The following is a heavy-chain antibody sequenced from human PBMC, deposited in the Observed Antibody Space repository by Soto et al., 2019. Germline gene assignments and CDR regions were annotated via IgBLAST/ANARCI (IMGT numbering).Heavy chain of an antibody. CDR3: ARLASSRAFDI. CDR1: GFTTSSSY. V-gene: IGHV3-53*04. Sequence: SGGSLRLSCAASGFTTSSSYMTWVRQAPGKGLEWVSIIYSGGDTYYADSVKGRFTVSRHNSDNRVYLQMISLRPEDTAVYYCARLASSRAFDIWGQGTMVTVSS. CDR2: IYSGGDT. J-gene: IGHJ3*02.